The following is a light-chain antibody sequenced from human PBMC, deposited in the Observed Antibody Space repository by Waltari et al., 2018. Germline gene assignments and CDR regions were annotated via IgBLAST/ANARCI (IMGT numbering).Light chain of an antibody. CDR3: MQATHWPLT. CDR2: KVS. Sequence: DVVMTQSPLSLPVTLGQPASISCRTSQSLVHSDGKTYLNWFQQRPGQSPRRLIYKVSNRDSGVPDRFSGSGSGTDFTLKISRVEAEDVGFYYCMQATHWPLTFGQGTKVEIK. CDR1: QSLVHSDGKTY. J-gene: IGKJ1*01. V-gene: IGKV2-30*02.